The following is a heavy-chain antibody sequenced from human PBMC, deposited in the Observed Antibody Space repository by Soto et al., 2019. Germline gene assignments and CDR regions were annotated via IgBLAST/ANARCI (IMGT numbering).Heavy chain of an antibody. J-gene: IGHJ4*02. Sequence: EVQLVESGGGLVQPGGSLRLSCAASGFTFSSYWMHWVRQAPGKGLEWVAHIKKDGSEEYYVDSVKGRFTISRDNAKNSLFLQMNSLRAEDTAIYYCARDIGWLAGDYWGQGALVTVSS. CDR2: IKKDGSEE. CDR1: GFTFSSYW. D-gene: IGHD2-15*01. CDR3: ARDIGWLAGDY. V-gene: IGHV3-7*01.